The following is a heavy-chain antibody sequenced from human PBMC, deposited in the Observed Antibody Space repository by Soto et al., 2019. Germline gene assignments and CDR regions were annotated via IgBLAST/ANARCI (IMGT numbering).Heavy chain of an antibody. CDR3: AQDRAGAARSPFDY. D-gene: IGHD6-13*01. J-gene: IGHJ4*02. CDR1: GFTFYNYA. CDR2: ISGSGSYT. V-gene: IGHV3-23*01. Sequence: GGSLRLSCAASGFTFYNYAMSWVRQPPGKGLEWVSSISGSGSYTYYADSVKGRFTLSRDNSKKILYLQMNSLRVEDTAVYYCAQDRAGAARSPFDYWGQGTLVTVSS.